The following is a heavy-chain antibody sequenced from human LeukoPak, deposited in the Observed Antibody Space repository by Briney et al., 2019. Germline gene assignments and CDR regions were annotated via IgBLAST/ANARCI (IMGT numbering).Heavy chain of an antibody. Sequence: PGGSLRLSCAASGFTFSSYSMNWVRQAPGKGLEWVSSISSSSSYIYYADSVKGRFTISRDNAKNSLYLQMNSLRAEDTAVYYCAKDGGYYYGSGSYFGWDYWGQGTLVTVSS. J-gene: IGHJ4*02. CDR1: GFTFSSYS. CDR2: ISSSSSYI. D-gene: IGHD3-10*01. CDR3: AKDGGYYYGSGSYFGWDY. V-gene: IGHV3-21*04.